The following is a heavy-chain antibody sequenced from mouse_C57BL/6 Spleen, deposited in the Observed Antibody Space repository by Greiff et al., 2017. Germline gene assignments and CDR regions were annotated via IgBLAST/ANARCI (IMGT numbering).Heavy chain of an antibody. Sequence: VQLQQSGAELVRPGASVKLSCKASGYTFTDYYINWVKQRPGQGLEWIARIYPGSGNTYYNEKFKGKATLTAEKSSITAYMQLSSLTSEDSAVYFCARNWGFDYWGQGTTLTVSS. CDR3: ARNWGFDY. D-gene: IGHD4-1*01. CDR2: IYPGSGNT. CDR1: GYTFTDYY. J-gene: IGHJ2*01. V-gene: IGHV1-76*01.